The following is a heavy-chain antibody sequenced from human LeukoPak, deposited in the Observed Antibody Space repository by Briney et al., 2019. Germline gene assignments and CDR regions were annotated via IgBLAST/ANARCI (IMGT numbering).Heavy chain of an antibody. J-gene: IGHJ5*02. Sequence: SETLSLTCTVSGGSISSYYWSWVRQPPGKGLEWIGYIYYSGSTHYNPSLKSRVTISVDTSKNQFSLKLSSVTAADTAVYYCAREGWDCSSTSCYRWFDPWGQGTLVTVSS. D-gene: IGHD2-2*02. CDR3: AREGWDCSSTSCYRWFDP. V-gene: IGHV4-59*12. CDR1: GGSISSYY. CDR2: IYYSGST.